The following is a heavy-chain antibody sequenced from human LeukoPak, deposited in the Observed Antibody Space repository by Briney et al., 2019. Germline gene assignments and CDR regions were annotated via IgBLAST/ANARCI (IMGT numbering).Heavy chain of an antibody. V-gene: IGHV4-59*01. CDR1: GGSISSYH. Sequence: SETLSLTCTVSGGSISSYHWSWIRQPPGKGLEWIGYIYYSGSTNYNPSLKSRVTISVDTSKNQFSLKLSSVTAADTAVYYCARVRGQWLGHFDYWGQGTLVTVSS. CDR3: ARVRGQWLGHFDY. J-gene: IGHJ4*02. D-gene: IGHD6-19*01. CDR2: IYYSGST.